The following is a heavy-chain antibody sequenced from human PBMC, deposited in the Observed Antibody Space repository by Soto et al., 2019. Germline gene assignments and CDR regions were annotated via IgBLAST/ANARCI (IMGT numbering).Heavy chain of an antibody. CDR2: IKQDGSEK. J-gene: IGHJ4*02. V-gene: IGHV3-7*03. CDR3: ARAFGVVTFSDS. Sequence: EVQLVESGGGLVQPGGSLRLSCAASGFTFSGFWMGWVRQLPGKGLEWVANIKQDGSEKHYVDSVKGRFTVSRDNAKNSLYLQMNSLRVEDTAVYYCARAFGVVTFSDSWGQGTLVIVSS. CDR1: GFTFSGFW. D-gene: IGHD3-3*01.